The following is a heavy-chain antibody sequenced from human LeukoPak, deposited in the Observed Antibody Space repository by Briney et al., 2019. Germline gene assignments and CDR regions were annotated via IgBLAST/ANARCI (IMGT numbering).Heavy chain of an antibody. Sequence: PGGSLKLSCAASGFTFSSYAMHWVRQAPGKGLEYVSAISSNGGSTYYANSVKGRFTISRDNSKNTLYLQMDSLRAEDMAVYYCARDSYCSSTSCSKAAGFDYWGEGTLVTVSS. CDR1: GFTFSSYA. V-gene: IGHV3-64*01. D-gene: IGHD2-2*01. CDR2: ISSNGGST. J-gene: IGHJ4*02. CDR3: ARDSYCSSTSCSKAAGFDY.